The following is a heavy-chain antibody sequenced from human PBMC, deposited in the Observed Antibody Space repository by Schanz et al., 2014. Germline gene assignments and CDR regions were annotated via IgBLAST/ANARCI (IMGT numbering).Heavy chain of an antibody. V-gene: IGHV3-9*01. CDR2: MSWNAGSL. CDR1: GFRFDDYA. J-gene: IGHJ4*02. CDR3: VRETRRNYFDY. Sequence: EVQLVESGGGLVQPGRSLRLSCVASGFRFDDYAMHWVRQAPGKGLEWVSGMSWNAGSLGYGDSVKGRFTISRDNAKNSLYLQMNSLRAEDTAVYYCVRETRRNYFDYWGQGTLVTVSS.